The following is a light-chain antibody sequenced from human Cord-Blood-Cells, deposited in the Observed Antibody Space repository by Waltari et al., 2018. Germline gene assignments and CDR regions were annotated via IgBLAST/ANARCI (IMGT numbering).Light chain of an antibody. Sequence: QAVLTQPSSLSASPGASASLTCTLRSGINVGTYRIYWYQQNPGSPPQSLLRYKSDSDKQQGSVAPSRFSGSKDASANAGILLISGLQSEDEADYYCMIWHSSAWVFGGGTKLTVL. CDR3: MIWHSSAWV. CDR2: YKSDSDK. CDR1: SGINVGTYR. V-gene: IGLV5-45*02. J-gene: IGLJ3*02.